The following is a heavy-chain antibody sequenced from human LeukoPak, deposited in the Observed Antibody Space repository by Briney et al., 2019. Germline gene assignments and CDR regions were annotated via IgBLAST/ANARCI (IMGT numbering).Heavy chain of an antibody. J-gene: IGHJ4*02. Sequence: PGGSLRLSCAASGFTFSSYGMHWVRQAPGKGLEWVAVISYDGSNKYYADSVKGRFTISGDNSKNTLYLQMNSLRAEDTAVYYCAKDRFGSFYYFDYWGQGNLVTVSS. CDR3: AKDRFGSFYYFDY. D-gene: IGHD3-3*01. CDR2: ISYDGSNK. CDR1: GFTFSSYG. V-gene: IGHV3-30*18.